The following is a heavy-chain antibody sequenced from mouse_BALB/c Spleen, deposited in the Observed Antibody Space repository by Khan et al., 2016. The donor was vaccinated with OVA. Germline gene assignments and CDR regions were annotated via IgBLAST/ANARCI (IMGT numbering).Heavy chain of an antibody. CDR2: ISYSGST. Sequence: EVELQESGPGLVKPSQSLSLTCTVTAYSITSDYAWTWIRQFPGNKLEWMGYISYSGSTSYNPSLKSRISTTRDTSKNQFLLQLISVTTEDTTTYYCACSHFSYSYSFFDYWGQGTTLTVSS. J-gene: IGHJ2*01. CDR1: AYSITSDYA. CDR3: ACSHFSYSYSFFDY. V-gene: IGHV3-2*02. D-gene: IGHD2-12*01.